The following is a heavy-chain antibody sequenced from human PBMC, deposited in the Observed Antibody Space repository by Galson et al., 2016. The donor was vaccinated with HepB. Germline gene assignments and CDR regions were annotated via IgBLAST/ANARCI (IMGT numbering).Heavy chain of an antibody. D-gene: IGHD1-26*01. CDR3: AREGLMGGTTTWFDP. J-gene: IGHJ5*02. Sequence: SVKVSCKASGFMFNSFTIHWVRQAPGQRLEWMGWIYAANGNTRYSHEFQGRVTITSDTSVSTAYMELTGLTSEDTSVYYCAREGLMGGTTTWFDPWGQGTLVTVSS. V-gene: IGHV1-3*01. CDR1: GFMFNSFT. CDR2: IYAANGNT.